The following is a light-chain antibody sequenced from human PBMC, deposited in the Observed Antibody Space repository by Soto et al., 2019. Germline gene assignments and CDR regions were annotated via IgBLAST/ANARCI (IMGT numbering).Light chain of an antibody. CDR1: SSDVGGYNY. CDR3: SSYTSTYSGV. V-gene: IGLV2-14*01. CDR2: EVT. Sequence: QSALTQPASVSGSPGQSITISCTGTSSDVGGYNYVSWYQHHPGKAPKLMIYEVTNRPSGISNRFSGSKSGNTASLTISGLQAEDEADYYCSSYTSTYSGVFGTGTKLTVL. J-gene: IGLJ1*01.